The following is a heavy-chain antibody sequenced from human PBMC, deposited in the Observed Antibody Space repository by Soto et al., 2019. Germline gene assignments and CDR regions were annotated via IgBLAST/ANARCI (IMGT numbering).Heavy chain of an antibody. Sequence: GGSLRLSCAASGFTFSSYAMSWVRQAPGKGLEWVGRIKSKTDGGTTDYAAPVKGRFTISRDDSKNTLYLQMNSLKTEDTAVYYCTTSEGSTVVTKGGLDAFDIWGQGTMVTVSS. CDR2: IKSKTDGGTT. V-gene: IGHV3-15*01. D-gene: IGHD4-17*01. J-gene: IGHJ3*02. CDR1: GFTFSSYA. CDR3: TTSEGSTVVTKGGLDAFDI.